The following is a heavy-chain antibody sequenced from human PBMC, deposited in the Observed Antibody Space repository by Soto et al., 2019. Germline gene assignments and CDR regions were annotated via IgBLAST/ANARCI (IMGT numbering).Heavy chain of an antibody. J-gene: IGHJ6*02. CDR3: ARDYYGMDV. V-gene: IGHV4-30-2*06. Sequence: SETLSLTCTVSGGSITSGGYSWTWIRQSPGKGLEWIGYTYQSGSAYYNPSLKSRVIISVDRSKNQFSLNLTSVTAADTAVYYCARDYYGMDVWGQGTTVTVSS. CDR1: GGSITSGGYS. CDR2: TYQSGSA.